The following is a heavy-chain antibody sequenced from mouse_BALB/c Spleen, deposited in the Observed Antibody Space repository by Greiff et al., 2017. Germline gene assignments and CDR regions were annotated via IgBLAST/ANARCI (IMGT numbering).Heavy chain of an antibody. D-gene: IGHD3-1*01. V-gene: IGHV1-4*02. CDR1: GYTFTSYT. Sequence: QVQLKQSAAELARPGASVKMSCKASGYTFTSYTMHWVKQRPGQGLEWIGYINPSSGYTEYNQKFKDKTTLTADKSSSTAYMQLSSLTSEDSAVYYCARSGGYFDVWGAGTTVTVSS. CDR2: INPSSGYT. J-gene: IGHJ1*01. CDR3: ARSGGYFDV.